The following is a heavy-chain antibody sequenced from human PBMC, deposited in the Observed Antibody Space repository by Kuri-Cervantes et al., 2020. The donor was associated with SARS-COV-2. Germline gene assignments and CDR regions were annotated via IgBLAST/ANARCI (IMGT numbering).Heavy chain of an antibody. D-gene: IGHD4-17*01. Sequence: AAVTVSCKACGYTFPSYCISWVRQAPGQGLEWMGWISAYNGNTNYAQKLQGRVTMTTDTSTSTAYMELRSLRSDDTAVYYCARSYGATPAFGPWGQGTLVTVSS. V-gene: IGHV1-18*01. CDR3: ARSYGATPAFGP. J-gene: IGHJ5*02. CDR2: ISAYNGNT. CDR1: GYTFPSYC.